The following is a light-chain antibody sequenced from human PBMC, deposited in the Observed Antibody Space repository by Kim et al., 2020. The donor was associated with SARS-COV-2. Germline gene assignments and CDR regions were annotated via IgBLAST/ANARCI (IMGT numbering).Light chain of an antibody. CDR2: EVS. CDR1: SSDVGRYNF. CDR3: CSYAADNTWV. Sequence: GQSLTISCTGTSSDVGRYNFVSGYQQYPGKAPKLMVYEVSKRPSGISNRFSGSKSGNTASLTISGLQAEDEADYYCCSYAADNTWVFGGGTQLTVL. V-gene: IGLV2-23*02. J-gene: IGLJ3*02.